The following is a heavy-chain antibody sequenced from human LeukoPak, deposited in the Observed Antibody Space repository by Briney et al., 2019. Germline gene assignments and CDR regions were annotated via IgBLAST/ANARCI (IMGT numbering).Heavy chain of an antibody. Sequence: PSETLSLTCTVSGGSISSYYWSWIRQPPGKGLEWIGYIYYSGSTNYNPSLKSRVTISVDTSKNQFSLKPSSVTAADTAVYYCARINNWSYYYFDYWGQGTLATVSS. CDR2: IYYSGST. CDR3: ARINNWSYYYFDY. V-gene: IGHV4-59*01. CDR1: GGSISSYY. D-gene: IGHD1-7*01. J-gene: IGHJ4*02.